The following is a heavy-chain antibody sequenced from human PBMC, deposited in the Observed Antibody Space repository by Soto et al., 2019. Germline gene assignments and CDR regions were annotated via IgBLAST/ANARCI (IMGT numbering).Heavy chain of an antibody. D-gene: IGHD3-16*02. J-gene: IGHJ4*02. CDR2: VNPTGGSP. CDR1: GYILSGYY. Sequence: ASVKVSCKASGYILSGYYMHWVRQAPGQGLEWMVKVNPTGGSPTFGQKFQGRVTVTTDTSTSTVYMELSSLRSDDTAVYYCSRDLSPYWGQGTLVTVSS. CDR3: SRDLSPY. V-gene: IGHV1-46*03.